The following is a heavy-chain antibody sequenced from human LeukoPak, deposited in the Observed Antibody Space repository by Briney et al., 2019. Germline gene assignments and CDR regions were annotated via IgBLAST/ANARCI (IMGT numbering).Heavy chain of an antibody. J-gene: IGHJ4*02. D-gene: IGHD2/OR15-2a*01. V-gene: IGHV3-23*01. Sequence: GGSLRLSCAASGFSFSSYAMSWVRQAPGKGLEWVSANSGSGGSTYYADSVKGRFTTSRDNSKDTLDLQMNSLRAEDTAVYYCAKIIIATDTDYWGQGTLVTVSS. CDR2: NSGSGGST. CDR1: GFSFSSYA. CDR3: AKIIIATDTDY.